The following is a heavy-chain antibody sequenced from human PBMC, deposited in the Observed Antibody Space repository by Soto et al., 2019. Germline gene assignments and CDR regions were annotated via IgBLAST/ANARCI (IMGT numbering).Heavy chain of an antibody. CDR1: GFMVSNYW. CDR3: ARWNYGMDV. Sequence: EVQLEESGGGLVQPGGSLRLSCAASGFMVSNYWMTWVRQSPGKGLEWVANINKDGSDKYYVDSVKGRFTISRDKAKNSVYLQMNSLRVEDTDGYKCARWNYGMDVWGQGTTVTVS. V-gene: IGHV3-7*03. J-gene: IGHJ6*02. CDR2: INKDGSDK.